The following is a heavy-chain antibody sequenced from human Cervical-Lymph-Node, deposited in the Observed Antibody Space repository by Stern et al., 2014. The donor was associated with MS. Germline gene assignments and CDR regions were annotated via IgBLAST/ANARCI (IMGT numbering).Heavy chain of an antibody. CDR2: VSGYNGNT. D-gene: IGHD3-3*01. CDR3: ARETLRLLEWLPSAIDY. CDR1: GYTFTDYG. Sequence: VQLVESGREVEKPGASVKVSCKASGYTFTDYGISWVRQAPGQGLEWMGWVSGYNGNTKYAQKFQGRVTMATDTSTSTAYMELRSLRSDDTAVYYCARETLRLLEWLPSAIDYWGQGTLVTVSS. J-gene: IGHJ4*02. V-gene: IGHV1-18*01.